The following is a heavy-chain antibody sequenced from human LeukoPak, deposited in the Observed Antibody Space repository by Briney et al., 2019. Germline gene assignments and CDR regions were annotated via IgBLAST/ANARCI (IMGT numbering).Heavy chain of an antibody. CDR1: GFTFSSFW. CDR3: VRDDYGAGDY. J-gene: IGHJ4*02. D-gene: IGHD4-17*01. Sequence: GGSLSLSCAASGFTFSSFWMHWVRQAPGKGLVWVSRINIDGSSTAYADSVKGRFTISRDNAKNTLYLQMNSLRVEDTAFYYCVRDDYGAGDYWGQGTLVTVSS. V-gene: IGHV3-74*01. CDR2: INIDGSST.